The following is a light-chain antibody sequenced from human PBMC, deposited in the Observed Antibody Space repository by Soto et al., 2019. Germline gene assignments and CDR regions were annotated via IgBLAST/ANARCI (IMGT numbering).Light chain of an antibody. CDR2: GAS. J-gene: IGKJ1*01. V-gene: IGKV3-20*01. CDR1: QSVGSNY. Sequence: EIVLTQSPGTLSLSPGERATLSCRASQSVGSNYLAWYQQRPGQPPNLLIFGASHRAPDIPDRFSGSGSGTDFTLTISSLQPEDVATYYCQKYNSAPQTFGQGTKVDIK. CDR3: QKYNSAPQT.